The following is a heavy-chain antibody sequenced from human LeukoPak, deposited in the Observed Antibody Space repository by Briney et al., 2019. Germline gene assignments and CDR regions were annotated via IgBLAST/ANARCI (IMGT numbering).Heavy chain of an antibody. J-gene: IGHJ6*04. V-gene: IGHV3-7*01. CDR3: AELGITMIGGV. D-gene: IGHD3-10*02. CDR2: IKLDASEK. CDR1: GFTFSNYW. Sequence: PGGSLRLSCAASGFTFSNYWMSWVRQAPGKGLEWVANIKLDASEKYYVDSVKGRFTISRDNARNSLYLQMNSLRAEDTAVYYCAELGITMIGGVWGKGTTVTISS.